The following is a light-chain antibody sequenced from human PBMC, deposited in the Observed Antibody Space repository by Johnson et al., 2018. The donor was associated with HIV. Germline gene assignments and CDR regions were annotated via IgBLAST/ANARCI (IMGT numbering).Light chain of an antibody. CDR3: GTCDSSMPYFNYV. CDR2: ENN. Sequence: QSVLTQPPSVSAASGQKVTISCSGSSPNIGINYVSWYQQLPGKAPKVLIYENNKRPSGIPDRFSGSKSGTSATLGINGLQTGEEADYYCGTCDSSMPYFNYVFGTGAKVTVL. CDR1: SPNIGINY. J-gene: IGLJ1*01. V-gene: IGLV1-51*01.